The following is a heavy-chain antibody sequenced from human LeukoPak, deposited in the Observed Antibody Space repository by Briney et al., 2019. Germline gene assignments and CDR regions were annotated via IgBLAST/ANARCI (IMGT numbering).Heavy chain of an antibody. D-gene: IGHD3-22*01. CDR1: GFTLNNAW. J-gene: IGHJ1*01. V-gene: IGHV3-15*01. CDR2: IKRETDGGTI. CDR3: TTDRYYDNSELQFQH. Sequence: AGGSLRLSCAASGFTLNNAWMSWVRQAPGKGLEWLGRIKRETDGGTIDHAAPVKGRFTISRDDSRNTLYLQMDSLKIEDTAVYYCTTDRYYDNSELQFQHWGQGTLVTVSS.